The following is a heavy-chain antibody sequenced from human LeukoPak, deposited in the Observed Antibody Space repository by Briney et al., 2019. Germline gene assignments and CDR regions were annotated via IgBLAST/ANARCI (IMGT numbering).Heavy chain of an antibody. CDR2: IVVGSGNT. CDR3: AAVGWEYSSSPLPMDV. Sequence: SVKVSCKASGFTFPSSGVQWVRQARGQRLEWIGWIVVGSGNTNYAQKFQERVTITRDMSTSTAYMELSSLRSEDTAVYYCAAVGWEYSSSPLPMDVWGQGTTVTVSS. CDR1: GFTFPSSG. J-gene: IGHJ6*02. D-gene: IGHD6-6*01. V-gene: IGHV1-58*01.